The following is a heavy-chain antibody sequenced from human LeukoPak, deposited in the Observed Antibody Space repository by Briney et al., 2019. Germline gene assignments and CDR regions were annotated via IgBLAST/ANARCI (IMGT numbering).Heavy chain of an antibody. CDR3: ARGPFTLTFGGPSLDY. Sequence: ASVKVSCKASGYTFTSYGISWVRQAPGQGLEWMGWISAYNGNTNYAQKLQGRVTMTTDTSTGTAYMELRSLRSDDTAVYYCARGPFTLTFGGPSLDYWGQGTLVTVSS. CDR1: GYTFTSYG. D-gene: IGHD3-16*01. V-gene: IGHV1-18*04. J-gene: IGHJ4*02. CDR2: ISAYNGNT.